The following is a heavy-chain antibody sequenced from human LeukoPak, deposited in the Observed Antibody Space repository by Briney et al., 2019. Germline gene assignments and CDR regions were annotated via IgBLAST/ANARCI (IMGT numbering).Heavy chain of an antibody. CDR3: ARLQTHSGSYADTFDL. D-gene: IGHD1-26*01. CDR1: GFTFSSYW. V-gene: IGHV3-74*03. CDR2: INTDGSST. J-gene: IGHJ3*01. Sequence: GGSLRLSCAASGFTFSSYWMHWVRQAPGKGLVWVSRINTDGSSTKYADSVKGRFAISRDTAKNTLYLQMNSLRAEDTAVYYCARLQTHSGSYADTFDLWGQGTMVTVSS.